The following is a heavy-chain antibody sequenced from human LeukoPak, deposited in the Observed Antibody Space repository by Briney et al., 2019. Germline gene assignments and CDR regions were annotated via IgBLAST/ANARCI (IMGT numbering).Heavy chain of an antibody. D-gene: IGHD4-17*01. CDR2: INPNSGGT. Sequence: GASVKVSCKASGYTFTGYYMHWVRQAPGQGLEWMGWINPNSGGTNYAQKFQGRVTMTRDTSISTAYMELSRLRSDDTAVYYCARLPHIAPDYSDIESDYWGQGTLVTVSS. CDR3: ARLPHIAPDYSDIESDY. CDR1: GYTFTGYY. V-gene: IGHV1-2*02. J-gene: IGHJ4*02.